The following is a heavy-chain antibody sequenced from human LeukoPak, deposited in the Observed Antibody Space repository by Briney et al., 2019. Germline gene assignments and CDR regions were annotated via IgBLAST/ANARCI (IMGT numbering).Heavy chain of an antibody. V-gene: IGHV3-23*01. CDR3: ARDWGIAAAGGWFDP. Sequence: GGSLRLSCAASGFTFSSYAMSWVRQAPGKGLEWVSGISGSGGSTYYADSVRGRFTISRDNSKNTLYLQMNSLRAEDTAVYYCARDWGIAAAGGWFDPWGQGTLVTVSS. J-gene: IGHJ5*02. D-gene: IGHD6-13*01. CDR1: GFTFSSYA. CDR2: ISGSGGST.